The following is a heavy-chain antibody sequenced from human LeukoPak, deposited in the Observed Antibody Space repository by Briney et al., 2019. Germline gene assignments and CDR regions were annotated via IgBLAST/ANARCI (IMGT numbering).Heavy chain of an antibody. V-gene: IGHV3-23*01. CDR1: GFTFSSYA. Sequence: GGSLRLSCAASGFTFSSYAMSWVRQAPGKGLEWVSAISGSGGSTYYADSVKGRFTISRDNSKNTVYLQMGSLRAEDMAVYYCARGRKSGTYKYYFDYWGQGTLVTVSS. J-gene: IGHJ4*02. CDR3: ARGRKSGTYKYYFDY. D-gene: IGHD1-26*01. CDR2: ISGSGGST.